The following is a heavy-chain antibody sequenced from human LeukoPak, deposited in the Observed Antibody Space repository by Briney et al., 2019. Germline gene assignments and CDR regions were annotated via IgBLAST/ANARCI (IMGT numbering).Heavy chain of an antibody. CDR2: ISGSGGST. V-gene: IGHV3-23*01. Sequence: GGSLRLSCAASGFTFSSYAMSWVRQAPGKGLEWVSAISGSGGSTYYADSVKGRFTISRDNSKNTLYLQMNSLRAEDTAVYYCASLDHSGYSYGRTFDYWGQGTLVTVSS. J-gene: IGHJ4*02. D-gene: IGHD5-18*01. CDR3: ASLDHSGYSYGRTFDY. CDR1: GFTFSSYA.